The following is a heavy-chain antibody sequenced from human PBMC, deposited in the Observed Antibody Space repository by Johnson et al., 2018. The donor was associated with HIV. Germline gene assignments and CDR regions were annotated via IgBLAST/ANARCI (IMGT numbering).Heavy chain of an antibody. CDR1: GFTFSNAW. CDR2: IKSKTDGGTT. J-gene: IGHJ3*02. V-gene: IGHV3-15*01. CDR3: TTPGGTRGVFVFDI. D-gene: IGHD4-23*01. Sequence: MQLVESGGGVVQPGRSLRLSCAASGFTFSNAWMSWVRQAPGKGLEWVGRIKSKTDGGTTDYAAPVKGRFTISRADSKNTLYLQMNSRKTEDTAVYYWTTPGGTRGVFVFDILGQGTMVTVFS.